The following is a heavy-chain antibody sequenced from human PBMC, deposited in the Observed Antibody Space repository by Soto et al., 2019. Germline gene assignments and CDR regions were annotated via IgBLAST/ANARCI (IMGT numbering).Heavy chain of an antibody. CDR2: IIPIFGTA. J-gene: IGHJ4*02. V-gene: IGHV1-69*01. CDR1: GRTFSSYA. Sequence: QVQLVQSGAEVKKPGSSVKVSCKASGRTFSSYAISWVRQAPGQGLEWMGGIIPIFGTANYAQKFQGRVTITADESTSTAYMELSSLRSEDTAVYYCAGTSTYYYDSSGYYLDYWGQGTLVTVSS. CDR3: AGTSTYYYDSSGYYLDY. D-gene: IGHD3-22*01.